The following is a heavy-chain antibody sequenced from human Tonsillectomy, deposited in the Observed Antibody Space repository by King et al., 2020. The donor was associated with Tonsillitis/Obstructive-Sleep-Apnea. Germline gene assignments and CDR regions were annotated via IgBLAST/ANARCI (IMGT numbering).Heavy chain of an antibody. J-gene: IGHJ5*02. CDR3: ARRGAWFGDSHPFDT. V-gene: IGHV4-39*01. D-gene: IGHD3-10*01. CDR1: GGSISSSNYY. Sequence: QLQESGPGLVKPSETLSLTCTVSGGSISSSNYYWGWIRQPPGKGLEWIGSIYYSGSTLYNPSLKSRVTISVDTPKNQFSLKLTSVTAADTAVYFCARRGAWFGDSHPFDTGGQGTLVTVSS. CDR2: IYYSGST.